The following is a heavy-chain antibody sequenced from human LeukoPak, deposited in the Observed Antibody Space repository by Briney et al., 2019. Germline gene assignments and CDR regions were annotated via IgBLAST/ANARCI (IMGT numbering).Heavy chain of an antibody. J-gene: IGHJ5*02. CDR2: VYYSGST. Sequence: PSETLSLTCTVSGDSISSSSYYWGWIRQPPGKGLEWIGSVYYSGSTYYSPSLKSRITISVDTSKNQFSLKLTSVTAADTAVYYCATNEGPWGQGTLVTVSS. CDR3: ATNEGP. D-gene: IGHD1-1*01. V-gene: IGHV4-39*01. CDR1: GDSISSSSYY.